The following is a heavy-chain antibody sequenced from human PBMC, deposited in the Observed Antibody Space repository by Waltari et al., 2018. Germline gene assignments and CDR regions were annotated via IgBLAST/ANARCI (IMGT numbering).Heavy chain of an antibody. CDR1: GCLVRNNY. V-gene: IGHV3-53*01. CDR2: MYTAGST. J-gene: IGHJ3*02. CDR3: AREFGGLNDAFDI. Sequence: EVQLVESVGGLSQPGVSLRLSCTAPGCLVRNNYMPRVRQAPGKGLAWVAVMYTAGSTYYEDSVKGRFTISRDKYKNTLYLQMNSLRAEDTAVYYCAREFGGLNDAFDIWGQGTMVSVSS. D-gene: IGHD2-15*01.